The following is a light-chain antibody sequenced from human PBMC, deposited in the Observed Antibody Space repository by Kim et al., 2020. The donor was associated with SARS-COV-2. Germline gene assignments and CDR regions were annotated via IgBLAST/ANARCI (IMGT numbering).Light chain of an antibody. J-gene: IGLJ2*01. Sequence: ALVQTIRITSQGDSLRSYHASWYQQKPGQAPVLIIYGKNNRPSGIPDRFSGSSSGNTASLTSTGAQAEDEADYYCNSRDSSGNVVFGGGTQLTVL. CDR2: GKN. V-gene: IGLV3-19*01. CDR3: NSRDSSGNVV. CDR1: SLRSYH.